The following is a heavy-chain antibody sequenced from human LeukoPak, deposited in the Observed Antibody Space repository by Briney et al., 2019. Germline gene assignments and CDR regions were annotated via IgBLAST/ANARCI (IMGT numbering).Heavy chain of an antibody. CDR3: ARVGITMVRGVSMEQYYFDY. CDR1: GFTFSSYS. V-gene: IGHV3-21*01. D-gene: IGHD3-10*01. CDR2: ISSSSSYI. Sequence: GGSLRLSCAASGFTFSSYSMNWVRQAPGKGLEWVSSISSSSSYIYYADSVKGRFTISRDNATNSLYLQMNSLRAEDTAVYYCARVGITMVRGVSMEQYYFDYWGQGTLVTVSS. J-gene: IGHJ4*02.